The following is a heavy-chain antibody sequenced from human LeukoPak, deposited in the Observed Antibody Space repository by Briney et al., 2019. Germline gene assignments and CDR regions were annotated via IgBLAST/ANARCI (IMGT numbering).Heavy chain of an antibody. Sequence: GGSLRLSCAASGFTFSSYWMSWVRQAPGKGLEWVANIKQDGSEKYYVDSVKGRFTISRDNAKNSLYLQMNSLRAEDTAVYYCARDQGAVDTAMEDNFDYWGQGTLVTVSS. CDR1: GFTFSSYW. CDR2: IKQDGSEK. D-gene: IGHD5-18*01. V-gene: IGHV3-7*01. J-gene: IGHJ4*02. CDR3: ARDQGAVDTAMEDNFDY.